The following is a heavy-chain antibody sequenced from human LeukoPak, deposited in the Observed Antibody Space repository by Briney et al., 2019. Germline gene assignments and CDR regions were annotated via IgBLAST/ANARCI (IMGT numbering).Heavy chain of an antibody. D-gene: IGHD2-2*01. CDR2: INHSGST. V-gene: IGHV4-34*01. CDR1: GGSFSGYY. J-gene: IGHJ4*02. CDR3: ARLGCSSTSCLFDY. Sequence: KPSETLSLTCAVYGGSFSGYYWSWIRQPPGKGLGWIGEINHSGSTNYNPSLKSRVTISVDTSKNQFSLKLSSVTAADTAVYYCARLGCSSTSCLFDYWGQGTLVTVSS.